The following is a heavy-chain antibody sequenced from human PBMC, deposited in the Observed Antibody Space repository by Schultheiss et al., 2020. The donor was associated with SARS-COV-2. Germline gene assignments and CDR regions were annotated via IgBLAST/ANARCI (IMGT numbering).Heavy chain of an antibody. D-gene: IGHD3-16*01. J-gene: IGHJ6*02. CDR2: IYYSGST. CDR3: AREIVGGGVRQRLGMDV. Sequence: GSLRLSCAVSGYSISSGYYWGWIRQYPGKGLEWIGYIYYSGSTNYNPSLKSRVTISVDASKIQFSLKLSSVTAADTAVYYCAREIVGGGVRQRLGMDVWCQGTTVTVSS. CDR1: GYSISSGYY. V-gene: IGHV4-61*01.